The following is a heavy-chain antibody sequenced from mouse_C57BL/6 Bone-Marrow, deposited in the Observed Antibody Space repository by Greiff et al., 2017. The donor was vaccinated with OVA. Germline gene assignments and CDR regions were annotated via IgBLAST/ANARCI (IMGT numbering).Heavy chain of an antibody. V-gene: IGHV1-81*01. CDR3: ARWGWAWFAY. CDR2: IYPRSGNT. J-gene: IGHJ3*01. D-gene: IGHD2-3*01. CDR1: GYTFTSYG. Sequence: VQLVESGAELARPGASVKLSCKASGYTFTSYGISWVKQRPGQGLEWIGEIYPRSGNTYYNEKFKGKATLTADKSSSTAYMELRSLTSEDSAVYFCARWGWAWFAYWGQGTLVTVSA.